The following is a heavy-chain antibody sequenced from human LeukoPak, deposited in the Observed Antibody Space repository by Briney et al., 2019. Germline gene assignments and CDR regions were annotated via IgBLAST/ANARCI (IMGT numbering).Heavy chain of an antibody. J-gene: IGHJ4*02. CDR1: VGTFTSYA. Sequence: SVKVSCKASVGTFTSYAISWVRQAPGQGLEWMGGIIPIFGTANYAQKFQGRVTITADESTSTAYMELSSLRSEDTAVYYCARDQELGIDRYYFDYWGQGTLVTVSS. CDR3: ARDQELGIDRYYFDY. CDR2: IIPIFGTA. D-gene: IGHD7-27*01. V-gene: IGHV1-69*13.